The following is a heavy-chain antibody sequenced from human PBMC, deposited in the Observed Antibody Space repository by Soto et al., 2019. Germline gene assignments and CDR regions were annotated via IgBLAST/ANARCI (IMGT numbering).Heavy chain of an antibody. D-gene: IGHD3-10*01. Sequence: QVQLVQSGAEVKKPGASVKVSCKASGYTFTSYYMHWVRQAPGQGLEWMGIINPSGGSTSYAQKFQGRVTKTRDTSTSTVYMELSSLRSEDTAVYYCASLMVRGDPRRDYYYYYGMDVWGQGTTVTVSS. CDR1: GYTFTSYY. V-gene: IGHV1-46*01. J-gene: IGHJ6*02. CDR3: ASLMVRGDPRRDYYYYYGMDV. CDR2: INPSGGST.